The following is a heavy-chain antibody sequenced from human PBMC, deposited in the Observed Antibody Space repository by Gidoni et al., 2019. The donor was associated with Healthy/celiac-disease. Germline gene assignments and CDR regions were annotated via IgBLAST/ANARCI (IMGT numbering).Heavy chain of an antibody. V-gene: IGHV1-46*01. Sequence: QVQLVQSGAEVKKPGASVKVSCKASGYTFTSYYMHWVRQAPGQGLEWMGITNPSGGSTSYAQKFQGRVTMTRDTSTSTVYMELSSLRSEDTAVYYCARDLRRVTMVRGVIIALNWFDPWGQGTLVTVSS. D-gene: IGHD3-10*01. J-gene: IGHJ5*02. CDR2: TNPSGGST. CDR3: ARDLRRVTMVRGVIIALNWFDP. CDR1: GYTFTSYY.